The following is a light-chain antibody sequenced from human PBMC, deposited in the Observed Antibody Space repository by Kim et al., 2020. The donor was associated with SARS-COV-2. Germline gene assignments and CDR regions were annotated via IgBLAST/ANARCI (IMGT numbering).Light chain of an antibody. J-gene: IGLJ1*01. CDR1: SSNVGDYKL. Sequence: QSALTQPASVSGSPGQSVSLSCTGTSSNVGDYKLVSWYQQYPGKAPKLIIYEVAKRPSGVSARFSGSKSGNTASLTIAGLQAEDEVDYYCSSYAGSSVYVFGTGTKVTVL. V-gene: IGLV2-23*02. CDR3: SSYAGSSVYV. CDR2: EVA.